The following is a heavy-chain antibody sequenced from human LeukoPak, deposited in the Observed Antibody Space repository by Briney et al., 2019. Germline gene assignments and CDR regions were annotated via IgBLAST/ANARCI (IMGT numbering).Heavy chain of an antibody. Sequence: QPGGSLRLSCVASGFSFSSYAMSWVRQTPERGLEWVSSVSVTGAPYNGDSAKGRFTTSRDNSKNTMYLQMNSLRAEDTAVHYCVKDPLASTTGKYYMDVWGKGTTVIVSS. CDR1: GFSFSSYA. D-gene: IGHD1-1*01. V-gene: IGHV3-23*01. CDR2: VSVTGAP. J-gene: IGHJ6*03. CDR3: VKDPLASTTGKYYMDV.